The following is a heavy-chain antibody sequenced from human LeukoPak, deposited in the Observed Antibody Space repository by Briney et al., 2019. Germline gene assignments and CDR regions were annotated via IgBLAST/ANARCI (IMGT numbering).Heavy chain of an antibody. CDR3: ARDLDYSTGFDY. CDR2: ISSTGTYI. V-gene: IGHV3-21*01. Sequence: GGSLRLSCATSGXTFCSSTFGSYTMNWVRQAPGKGLEWVSSISSTGTYIYYTDSVKGRFTISRDIANSLLYLQMNSLRADDTAVYYCARDLDYSTGFDYWGQGTLVTVSS. CDR1: GXTFCSSTFGSYT. J-gene: IGHJ4*02. D-gene: IGHD4-11*01.